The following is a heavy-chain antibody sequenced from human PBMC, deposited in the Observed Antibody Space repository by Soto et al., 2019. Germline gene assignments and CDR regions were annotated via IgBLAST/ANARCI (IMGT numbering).Heavy chain of an antibody. V-gene: IGHV3-23*01. CDR2: ISGGGEFT. Sequence: EVQLLESGGGLVQPGGSLRLSCAASGITFSSYAMTWVRQAPGKGLEWVSSISGGGEFTSYADSVKGRFTISRDNSKSTVYLQMDSLRAEDTALYCCAKHLVAIVYFDIIAYWGQGALVTVSS. J-gene: IGHJ4*02. D-gene: IGHD3-22*01. CDR3: AKHLVAIVYFDIIAY. CDR1: GITFSSYA.